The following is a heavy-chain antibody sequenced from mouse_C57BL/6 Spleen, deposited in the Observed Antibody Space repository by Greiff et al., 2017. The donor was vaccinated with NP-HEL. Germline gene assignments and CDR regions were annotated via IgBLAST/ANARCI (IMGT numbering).Heavy chain of an antibody. J-gene: IGHJ2*01. V-gene: IGHV1-55*01. CDR2: IYPGSGST. CDR3: ARGIYDGYYLYYFDY. D-gene: IGHD2-3*01. Sequence: QVQLQQPGAELVKPGASVKMSCKASGYTFTSYWITWVKQRPGQGLEWIGDIYPGSGSTNYNEKFKSKATLTVDTSSSTAYMQLSSLTSEDSAVYYCARGIYDGYYLYYFDYWGQGTTLTVSS. CDR1: GYTFTSYW.